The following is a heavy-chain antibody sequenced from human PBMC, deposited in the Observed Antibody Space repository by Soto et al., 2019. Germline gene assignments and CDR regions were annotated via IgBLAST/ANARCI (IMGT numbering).Heavy chain of an antibody. J-gene: IGHJ4*02. V-gene: IGHV3-21*01. Sequence: GGSLRLSCAASGFTFSRYSMNWVRQAPGKGLEWVSSISSSDNYIFYADSVKGRFAISRDNAKNPLYLQMNSLRAEDTAVYYCVRELYYFDYWGQGTLVTVSS. CDR3: VRELYYFDY. CDR2: ISSSDNYI. CDR1: GFTFSRYS.